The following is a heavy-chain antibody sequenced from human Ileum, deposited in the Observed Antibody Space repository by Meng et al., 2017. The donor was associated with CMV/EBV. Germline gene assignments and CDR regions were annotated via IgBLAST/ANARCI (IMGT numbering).Heavy chain of an antibody. J-gene: IGHJ4*02. CDR1: GGSFSDYY. CDR3: ATDPGGY. Sequence: QGKLQQWGAGLLKPSETLSLTCAVYGGSFSDYYWSWIRQPPGRGLEWVGEINHSGTTNYNPSLKSRVTISVDTSRNQFSLKLTSVTAADTAVYFCATDPGGYWGQGTLVTVSS. D-gene: IGHD1-14*01. V-gene: IGHV4-34*01. CDR2: INHSGTT.